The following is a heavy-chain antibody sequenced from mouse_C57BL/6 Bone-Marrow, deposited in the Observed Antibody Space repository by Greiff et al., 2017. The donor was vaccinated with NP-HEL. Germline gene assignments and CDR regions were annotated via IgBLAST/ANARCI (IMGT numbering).Heavy chain of an antibody. CDR1: GYTFTDYY. Sequence: EVQLQQSGPELVKPGASVKISCKASGYTFTDYYMNWVKQSHGKSLEWIGDINPNTGGTSYNQKFKGKATLTVDKSSSTAYMELRSLTSEDSAVYYCASPDTFAYWGQGTLVTVSA. J-gene: IGHJ3*01. CDR2: INPNTGGT. V-gene: IGHV1-26*01. CDR3: ASPDTFAY.